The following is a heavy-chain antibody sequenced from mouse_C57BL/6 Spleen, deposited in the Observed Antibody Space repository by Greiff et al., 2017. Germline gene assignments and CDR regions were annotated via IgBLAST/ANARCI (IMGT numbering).Heavy chain of an antibody. CDR3: ARGHDPDFDY. D-gene: IGHD2-3*01. Sequence: QVQLQQSGAELMKPGASVKLSCKATGYTFTGYWIEWVKQRPGHGLEWIGEILPGSGSTHYNEKFKGKATFTADTSSNTAYMQLSSLTTGDSAIYYCARGHDPDFDYWGQETTVTVSS. CDR2: ILPGSGST. V-gene: IGHV1-9*01. J-gene: IGHJ4*01. CDR1: GYTFTGYW.